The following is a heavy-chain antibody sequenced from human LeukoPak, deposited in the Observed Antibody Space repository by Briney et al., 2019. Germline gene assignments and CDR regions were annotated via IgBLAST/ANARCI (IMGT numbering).Heavy chain of an antibody. V-gene: IGHV3-9*01. CDR3: AKGIAVADAFDI. CDR1: GFTFDDYA. D-gene: IGHD6-19*01. J-gene: IGHJ3*02. CDR2: ISWNSGSI. Sequence: PVGSLRLSCAASGFTFDDYAMHWVRQAPGKGLEWVSGISWNSGSIGYADSVKGRFTISRDNAKNSLYLQMNSLRAEDTALYYCAKGIAVADAFDIWGQGTMVTVSS.